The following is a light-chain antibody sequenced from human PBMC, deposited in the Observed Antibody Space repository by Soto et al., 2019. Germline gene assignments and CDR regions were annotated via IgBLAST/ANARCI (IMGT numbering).Light chain of an antibody. CDR1: NSNIGAGYE. Sequence: QAVVTQPPSVSGAPGQRVIISCTGRNSNIGAGYEVHWFQQLPGTAPKLLIYGNINRPSGVPDRFSGSKSGTSASLAITGLQPEDEADYYCQSYDSSLSVLYVFGTGTKLTVL. V-gene: IGLV1-40*01. CDR2: GNI. CDR3: QSYDSSLSVLYV. J-gene: IGLJ1*01.